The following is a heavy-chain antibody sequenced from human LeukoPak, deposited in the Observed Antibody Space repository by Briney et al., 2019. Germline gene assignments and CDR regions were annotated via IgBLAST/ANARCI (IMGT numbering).Heavy chain of an antibody. V-gene: IGHV4-59*08. D-gene: IGHD2-8*01. J-gene: IGHJ5*02. Sequence: SETLSLTCTVSGGSISSYYWSWIRQPPGKGLEWIGNIYYSGSTNYNPSLKSRVTISVDTSKNQFSLNLTSVTATDTSLFFCARRKGVWGNYFDPWGQGILVTVSS. CDR2: IYYSGST. CDR3: ARRKGVWGNYFDP. CDR1: GGSISSYY.